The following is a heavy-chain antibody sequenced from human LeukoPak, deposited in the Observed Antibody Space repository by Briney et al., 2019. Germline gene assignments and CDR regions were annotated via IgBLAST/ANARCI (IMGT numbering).Heavy chain of an antibody. CDR1: GFTFSGSA. D-gene: IGHD6-19*01. Sequence: GGSLRLSCAASGFTFSGSAMHWVRQASGKGLEWVGRIRSKPNNYATAYAASVKGRFTISRDDSKNTAYLQMNSLRAEDTAVYYCAKGGSGWYSRGDAFDIWGQGTMVTVSS. CDR2: IRSKPNNYAT. J-gene: IGHJ3*02. CDR3: AKGGSGWYSRGDAFDI. V-gene: IGHV3-73*01.